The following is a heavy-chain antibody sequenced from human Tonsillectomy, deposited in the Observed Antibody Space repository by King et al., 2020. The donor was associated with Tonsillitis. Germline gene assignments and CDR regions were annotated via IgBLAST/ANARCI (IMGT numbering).Heavy chain of an antibody. D-gene: IGHD6-19*01. J-gene: IGHJ3*02. CDR2: VYYSGST. Sequence: VQLQESGPGLVKPSETLSLTCTVSGGSISSYYWSWIRQPPGKGLEWIGYVYYSGSTNYNPSLKSRVTISVDTSKNQFSLKLSSVTAADTAVYYCTRDDTSGWGFGAFAIWGQGKMVTVSS. CDR1: GGSISSYY. V-gene: IGHV4-59*01. CDR3: TRDDTSGWGFGAFAI.